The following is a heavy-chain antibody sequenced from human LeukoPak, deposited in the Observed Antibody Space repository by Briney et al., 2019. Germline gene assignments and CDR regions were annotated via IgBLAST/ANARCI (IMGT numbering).Heavy chain of an antibody. D-gene: IGHD3-22*01. CDR2: ISGSGGST. V-gene: IGHV3-23*01. CDR1: GFTFSSYA. J-gene: IGHJ1*01. CDR3: ANSAQGHYDSSGYSSEYFQH. Sequence: GGSLRLSCAASGFTFSSYAMSWVRQAPGKGLEWVSAISGSGGSTYYADSVKGRFTISRDNSKNTLYLQMNSLRAEDTAVYYCANSAQGHYDSSGYSSEYFQHWGQGTLVTVSS.